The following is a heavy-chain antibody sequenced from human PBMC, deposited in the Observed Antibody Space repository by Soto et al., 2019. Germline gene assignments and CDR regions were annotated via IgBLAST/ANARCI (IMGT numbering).Heavy chain of an antibody. D-gene: IGHD3-3*01. CDR2: IRSKAYGGTT. Sequence: GGSLRLSCTASGFTFGDYAMSWFRQAPGKGLEWVGFIRSKAYGGTTEYAASVKGRFTISRDDSKSIAYLQMNSLKTEDTAVYYCTRDRILEWLTGYYFDYWGQGTLVTVSS. V-gene: IGHV3-49*03. J-gene: IGHJ4*02. CDR1: GFTFGDYA. CDR3: TRDRILEWLTGYYFDY.